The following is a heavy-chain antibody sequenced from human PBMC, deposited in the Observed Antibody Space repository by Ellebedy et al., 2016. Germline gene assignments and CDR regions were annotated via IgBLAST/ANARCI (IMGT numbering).Heavy chain of an antibody. D-gene: IGHD3/OR15-3a*01. CDR3: RHGHYADY. V-gene: IGHV3-23*01. Sequence: GESLKISCTASGFNFNTFFMSWVRQAPGKGLEWVSTISAGSDTTRLADSVKGRFTISRDSSKNSVYLRMNNLRVEDTAVYYCRHGHYADYWGQGTLVTVSS. J-gene: IGHJ4*02. CDR1: GFNFNTFF. CDR2: ISAGSDTT.